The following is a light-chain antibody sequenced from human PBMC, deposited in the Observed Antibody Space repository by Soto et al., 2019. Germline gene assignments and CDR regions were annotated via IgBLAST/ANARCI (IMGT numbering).Light chain of an antibody. CDR2: LGS. Sequence: IVMTQYQLSLPVTPGEPASISCRSSQSLLHSNGYNYLDWYLQKPGQSPQLLIYLGSNRASGVPDRFSGSGSGTDFTLKISRVEAEDVGVYYCMQALQTPWTFGQVTKVDNK. J-gene: IGKJ1*01. V-gene: IGKV2-28*01. CDR3: MQALQTPWT. CDR1: QSLLHSNGYNY.